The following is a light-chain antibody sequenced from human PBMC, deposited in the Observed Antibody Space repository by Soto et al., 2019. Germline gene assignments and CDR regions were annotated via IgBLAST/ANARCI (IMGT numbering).Light chain of an antibody. CDR1: SSDVGNYNL. J-gene: IGLJ1*01. Sequence: QSALTQPASVSGSPGQSITISCTGTSSDVGNYNLVSWYQQHPAKAPKLMIYEGSKRPSGVSNRFSGSKSGNTASLTISGLQAEDEADYYCCSYAGSSTYVFGTGTKVTVL. CDR3: CSYAGSSTYV. CDR2: EGS. V-gene: IGLV2-23*01.